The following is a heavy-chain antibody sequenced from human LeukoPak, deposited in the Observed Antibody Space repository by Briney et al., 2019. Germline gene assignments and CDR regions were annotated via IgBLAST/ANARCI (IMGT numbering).Heavy chain of an antibody. J-gene: IGHJ4*02. CDR2: INTNTGNP. D-gene: IGHD2-2*01. V-gene: IGHV7-4-1*02. CDR3: TRQGPGYCGSTSCYGVDY. Sequence: ASVKVSCKASGYTFTSCAMNWVRQAPGQGLEWMGWINTNTGNPTYAQGFTGRFVFSLDTSVSTAYLQINSLKAEDTAVYYCTRQGPGYCGSTSCYGVDYWGQGTLVTVSS. CDR1: GYTFTSCA.